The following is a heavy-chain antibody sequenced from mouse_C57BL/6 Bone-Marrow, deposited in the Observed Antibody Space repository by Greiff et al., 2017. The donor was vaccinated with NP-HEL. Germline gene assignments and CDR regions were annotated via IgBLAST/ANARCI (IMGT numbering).Heavy chain of an antibody. J-gene: IGHJ2*01. D-gene: IGHD1-1*01. Sequence: ESGPGLVKPSQSLSLTCSVTGYSITSGYYWNWIRQFPGNKLEWMGYISYDGSTNYNPSLKNRISITRDTSKNHFFLKLNSVTTEDTATYYCARRGSSFYYFDYWGQGTTLTVSS. CDR2: ISYDGST. V-gene: IGHV3-6*01. CDR1: GYSITSGYY. CDR3: ARRGSSFYYFDY.